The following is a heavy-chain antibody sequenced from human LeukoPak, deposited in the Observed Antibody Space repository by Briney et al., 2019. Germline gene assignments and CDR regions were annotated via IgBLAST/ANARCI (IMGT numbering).Heavy chain of an antibody. Sequence: GGSLRLSCAASGFTFSTYSMNWVRQAPGKGLEWVSFISSSSTYIYYADSVKGRFTISRDNAKNSLYLQMNSLTAEDTAVYYCARAGSAAFDYWGQGALVTVSS. CDR3: ARAGSAAFDY. J-gene: IGHJ4*02. CDR2: ISSSSTYI. D-gene: IGHD5-12*01. CDR1: GFTFSTYS. V-gene: IGHV3-21*01.